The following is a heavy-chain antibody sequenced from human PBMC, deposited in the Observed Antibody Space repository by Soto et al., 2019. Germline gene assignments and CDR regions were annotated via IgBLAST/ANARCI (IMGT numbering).Heavy chain of an antibody. CDR1: GSRFSHYV. Sequence: QVQLVQSGAEVNTPGSSLKVSCKGSGSRFSHYVISWVRQAPGHGLEWLGRIIPIFNSTKYAQNFQGRVTITADKSTSTASLELSSLRSDDTAVYYCAREGRGKKAGYNGLVSLGYWGQGTLVTVSS. D-gene: IGHD2-2*02. CDR3: AREGRGKKAGYNGLVSLGY. CDR2: IIPIFNST. J-gene: IGHJ4*02. V-gene: IGHV1-69*06.